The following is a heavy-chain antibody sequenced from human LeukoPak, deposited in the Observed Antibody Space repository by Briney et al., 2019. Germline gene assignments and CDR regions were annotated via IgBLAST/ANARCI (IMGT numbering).Heavy chain of an antibody. D-gene: IGHD6-6*01. CDR1: GYTFTGYY. Sequence: ASVKVSCKASGYTFTGYYMHWVRQAPGQGLEWMGWINPNSGGTNYAQKFQGRVTMTRDTSISTAYMELSRLRSDDTAVYYCARARPEYSSSLFDYWGQGTLVTVSS. CDR2: INPNSGGT. CDR3: ARARPEYSSSLFDY. J-gene: IGHJ4*02. V-gene: IGHV1-2*02.